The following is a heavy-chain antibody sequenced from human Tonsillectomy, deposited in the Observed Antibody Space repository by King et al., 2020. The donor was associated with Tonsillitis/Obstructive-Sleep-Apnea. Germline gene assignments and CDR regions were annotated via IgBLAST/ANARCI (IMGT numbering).Heavy chain of an antibody. J-gene: IGHJ5*02. Sequence: VQLVESGAEVKKPGESLKISCKGSGYSFTSYWIGWVRQMPGKGLEWMGIIYPGDSDTRYSPSFQGQVTISADKSISTAYLQWSSLKASDTAMYYCARLGGHTHTIFGVVIYPTYQYNWFDPWGQGTLVTVSS. CDR3: ARLGGHTHTIFGVVIYPTYQYNWFDP. D-gene: IGHD3-3*01. V-gene: IGHV5-51*01. CDR1: GYSFTSYW. CDR2: IYPGDSDT.